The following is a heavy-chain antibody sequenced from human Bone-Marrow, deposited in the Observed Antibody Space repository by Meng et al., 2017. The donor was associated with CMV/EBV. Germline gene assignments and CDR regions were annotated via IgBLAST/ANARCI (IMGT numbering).Heavy chain of an antibody. J-gene: IGHJ6*02. CDR3: AGGFERDYYYYVVDV. CDR2: ISSSSSYI. D-gene: IGHD3-3*01. CDR1: GFTFSSYS. Sequence: GGSLRLSCAASGFTFSSYSMNWVRQAPGKGLEWVSSISSSSSYIYYADSVKGRFTISRDNAKNSLYLQMNSLRAEDTAVYYCAGGFERDYYYYVVDVWGQGTTVTVSS. V-gene: IGHV3-21*01.